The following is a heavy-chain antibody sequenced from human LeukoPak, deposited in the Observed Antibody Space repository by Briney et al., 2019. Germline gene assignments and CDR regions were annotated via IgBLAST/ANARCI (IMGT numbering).Heavy chain of an antibody. CDR2: INQDGSER. CDR1: GGTFNTYR. D-gene: IGHD3-10*01. CDR3: ARDRPGIAIVRGVITRFDY. V-gene: IGHV3-7*01. J-gene: IGHJ4*02. Sequence: GGSLTLSCTASGGTFNTYRLTWIRQAPGKGLEWVTNINQDGSERNYVDSVMGRFTISRDNNKNSQYLQMNNLRAEDTAVYYCARDRPGIAIVRGVITRFDYWGQGTLVTVSS.